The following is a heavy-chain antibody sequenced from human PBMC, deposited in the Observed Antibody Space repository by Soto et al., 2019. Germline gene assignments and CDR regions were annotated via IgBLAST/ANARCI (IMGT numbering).Heavy chain of an antibody. D-gene: IGHD1-20*01. Sequence: GGSLRLSCAASGFTFSDYYMSWIRQAPGKGLEWVSYISSSGSTIYYADSVKGRFTISRDNAKNSLYLQMNSLRAEDTAVYYCARAITGTTYDEFDIWGQGTMLTVSS. CDR2: ISSSGSTI. V-gene: IGHV3-11*01. CDR1: GFTFSDYY. J-gene: IGHJ3*02. CDR3: ARAITGTTYDEFDI.